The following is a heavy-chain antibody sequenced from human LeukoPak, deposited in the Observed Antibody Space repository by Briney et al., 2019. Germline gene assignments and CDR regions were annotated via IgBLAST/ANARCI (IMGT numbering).Heavy chain of an antibody. D-gene: IGHD6-19*01. CDR3: ARGFRGSGWPTSSPYFGY. CDR2: MNPNSGNT. Sequence: ASVKVSCKASGYTFTSYGINWVRQATGQGLEWMGWMNPNSGNTGYAQKFQGRVTITRNTSISTAYMELSSLRSEDTAVYYCARGFRGSGWPTSSPYFGYWGQGTLVTVSS. J-gene: IGHJ4*02. CDR1: GYTFTSYG. V-gene: IGHV1-8*03.